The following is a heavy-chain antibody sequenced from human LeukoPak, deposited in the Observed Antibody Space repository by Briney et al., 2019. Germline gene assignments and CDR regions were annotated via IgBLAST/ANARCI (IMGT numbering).Heavy chain of an antibody. D-gene: IGHD3-10*01. J-gene: IGHJ3*02. CDR1: GGSISSYY. Sequence: ASETLSLTCTVSGGSISSYYWSWIRQPPGKGLEWIGYIYYSGSTNYNPSLKSRVTISVDTSKNQFSLKLSSVTAADTTVYYCARLRSGSGNIWGQGTMVTVSS. V-gene: IGHV4-59*12. CDR3: ARLRSGSGNI. CDR2: IYYSGST.